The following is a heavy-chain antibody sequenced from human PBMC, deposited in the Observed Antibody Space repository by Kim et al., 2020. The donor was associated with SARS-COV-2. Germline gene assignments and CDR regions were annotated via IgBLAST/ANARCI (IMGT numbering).Heavy chain of an antibody. D-gene: IGHD3-10*01. CDR1: GGSISSYY. CDR3: AGSRGVITPTSEPYYYYGMDV. Sequence: SETLSLTCTVSGGSISSYYWSWIRQPPGKGLEWIGYIYYSGSTNYNPSLKSRVTISVDTSKNQFSLKLSSVTAADTAVYYCAGSRGVITPTSEPYYYYGMDVWGQGTTVTVSS. V-gene: IGHV4-59*13. J-gene: IGHJ6*02. CDR2: IYYSGST.